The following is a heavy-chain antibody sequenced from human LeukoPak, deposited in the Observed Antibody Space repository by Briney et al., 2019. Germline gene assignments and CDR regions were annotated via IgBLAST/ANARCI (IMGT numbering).Heavy chain of an antibody. J-gene: IGHJ4*02. Sequence: PGGSLRLSCADSGFLFSNSWMAWVRQAPGRGLEWSANINQDGSAKTCVDSVKGRFTISRDNAKNSLYLQMNSLRAEDTAMYYCARDSGYNAFDYWGQGTLVTVSS. CDR3: ARDSGYNAFDY. CDR2: INQDGSAK. CDR1: GFLFSNSW. V-gene: IGHV3-7*05. D-gene: IGHD5-12*01.